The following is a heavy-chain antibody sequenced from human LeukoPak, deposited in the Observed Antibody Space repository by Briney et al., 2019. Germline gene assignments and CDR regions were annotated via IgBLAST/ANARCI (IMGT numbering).Heavy chain of an antibody. J-gene: IGHJ4*02. CDR1: GFTFSSYS. Sequence: PGGSLRLSCAASGFTFSSYSMNWVRQAPGKGLEWVSSISSSSSYIYYADSVKARFTMSRENAKNSLYLQMDSLRAEDTAVYYCARDLFDYWGQGTLVTVSS. CDR3: ARDLFDY. CDR2: ISSSSSYI. V-gene: IGHV3-21*01.